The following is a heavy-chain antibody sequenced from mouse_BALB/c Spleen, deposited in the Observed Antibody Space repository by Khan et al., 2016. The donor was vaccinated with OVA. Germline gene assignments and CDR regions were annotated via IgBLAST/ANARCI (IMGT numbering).Heavy chain of an antibody. CDR1: GYTFTSYQ. J-gene: IGHJ3*01. D-gene: IGHD3-1*01. V-gene: IGHV1S81*02. CDR2: INPNTGGT. CDR3: IREGYGGFAY. Sequence: QVRLQQSGAELVKPGASVKLSCKASGYTFTSYQMYWVKQRPGQGFEWIGEINPNTGGTNFNEKFKSKATLTVDNSSSTAFMQLSSLTSEDSTVYYGIREGYGGFAYWGQGTLVTVSA.